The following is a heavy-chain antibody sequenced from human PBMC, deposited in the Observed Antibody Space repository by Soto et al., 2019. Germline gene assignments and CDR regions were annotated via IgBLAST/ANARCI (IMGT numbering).Heavy chain of an antibody. CDR1: GITVSSNY. CDR2: IYSGGST. J-gene: IGHJ4*02. D-gene: IGHD3-10*01. V-gene: IGHV3-66*01. Sequence: EVQLVESGGGLVLPGGSLRLSCAASGITVSSNYMSWVRQAPGKGLEWVSVIYSGGSTYYADSVKGRFTISRDNSKNTLYVQMNSLRAEDTAVSSCARDFYYHGSGTMGGYFAYWGQGTLVTVSS. CDR3: ARDFYYHGSGTMGGYFAY.